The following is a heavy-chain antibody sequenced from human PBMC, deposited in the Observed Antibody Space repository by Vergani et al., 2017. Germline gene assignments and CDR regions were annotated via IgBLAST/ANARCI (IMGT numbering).Heavy chain of an antibody. J-gene: IGHJ4*02. CDR2: INHSGST. D-gene: IGHD3-22*01. V-gene: IGHV4-34*01. CDR1: GGSFSGYY. Sequence: QVQLQQWGAGLLKPSETLSLTCAVYGGSFSGYYWSWIRQPPGKGLEWIGEINHSGSTNYNPSLKSRVTISVDTSKNQFSLKLSSVTAADTAVYYCAGARYYYDSSGSVDYWGQGTLVTVSS. CDR3: AGARYYYDSSGSVDY.